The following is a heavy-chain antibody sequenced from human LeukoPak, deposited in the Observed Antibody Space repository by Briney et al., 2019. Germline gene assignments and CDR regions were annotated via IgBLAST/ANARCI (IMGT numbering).Heavy chain of an antibody. CDR3: ARDNVLRYFDWLRGTDNFDY. V-gene: IGHV3-21*01. CDR2: ISSSSSYI. CDR1: GFTYSSYS. D-gene: IGHD3-9*01. J-gene: IGHJ4*02. Sequence: GGSLRLSCAASGFTYSSYSMNWVRQGPGKGLEWVSSISSSSSYIYYADSVKGRFTISRDNAKNSLYLQMNSLRAEDTAVYYCARDNVLRYFDWLRGTDNFDYWGQGTLVTVSS.